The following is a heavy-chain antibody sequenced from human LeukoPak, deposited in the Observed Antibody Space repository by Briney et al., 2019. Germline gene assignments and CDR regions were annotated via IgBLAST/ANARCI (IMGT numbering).Heavy chain of an antibody. Sequence: SETLSLTCTVSGGSISSSTYYWGWIRQPAGKGLEWIGRIYTSGSTNYNPSLKSRVTMSVDTSKNQFSLKLSSVTAADTAVYYCARFPLGWPLGAFDIWGQGTMVTVSS. CDR3: ARFPLGWPLGAFDI. V-gene: IGHV4-61*02. J-gene: IGHJ3*02. D-gene: IGHD2-15*01. CDR1: GGSISSSTYY. CDR2: IYTSGST.